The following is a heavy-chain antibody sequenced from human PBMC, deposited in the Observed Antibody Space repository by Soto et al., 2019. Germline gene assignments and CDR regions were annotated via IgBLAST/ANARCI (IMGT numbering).Heavy chain of an antibody. V-gene: IGHV3-21*04. CDR3: ANSPEIYDY. CDR1: GFTFSSYS. Sequence: PGGSLRLSCAASGFTFSSYSMNWVRQAPGKGLEWVSAISSSSSNTYYADSVKGRFTISRDNSKNTLYLQMNSLRAEDTAVYYCANSPEIYDYWGQGTLVTVSS. J-gene: IGHJ4*02. CDR2: ISSSSSNT. D-gene: IGHD5-12*01.